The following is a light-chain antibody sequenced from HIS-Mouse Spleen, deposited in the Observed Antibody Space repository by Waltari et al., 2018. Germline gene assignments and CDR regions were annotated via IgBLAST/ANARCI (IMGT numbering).Light chain of an antibody. CDR1: SSYVGRYNL. CDR3: CSYAGSSTFGV. V-gene: IGLV2-23*03. Sequence: QSALTQPASVSGSLGQSITIPCTGTSSYVGRYNLVSWNQQHPGKAPKLMIYECSKRPSGVSNRFSGSKSGNTASLTISGLQAEDEADYYCCSYAGSSTFGVFGGGTKLTVL. J-gene: IGLJ3*02. CDR2: ECS.